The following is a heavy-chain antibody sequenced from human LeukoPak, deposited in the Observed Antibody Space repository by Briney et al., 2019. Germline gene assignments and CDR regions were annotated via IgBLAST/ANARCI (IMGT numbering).Heavy chain of an antibody. V-gene: IGHV4-59*08. J-gene: IGHJ3*02. CDR1: GGSISSYY. CDR2: IYYSGST. Sequence: PSETLSLTCTVSGGSISSYYWSWIRQPPGKGLEWIGYIYYSGSTNYNPSLKSRVTISVDTSKNQFSLKLSSVTAADTAVYYCARGHYSSSSSDAFDIWGQGTMVTVSS. D-gene: IGHD6-6*01. CDR3: ARGHYSSSSSDAFDI.